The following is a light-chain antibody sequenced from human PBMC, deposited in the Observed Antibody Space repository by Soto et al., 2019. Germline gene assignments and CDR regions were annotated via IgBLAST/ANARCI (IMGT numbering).Light chain of an antibody. Sequence: DIQMTKSPSSLSASVGARATITCRASQSISSYLNWYQQKPGKAPKLLIYAASSLQSGVPSRFSGSGSGTDFTLTISSLQPEDFATYYCQQSYSTPPTFGQGTKVDIK. CDR3: QQSYSTPPT. J-gene: IGKJ1*01. CDR1: QSISSY. CDR2: AAS. V-gene: IGKV1-39*01.